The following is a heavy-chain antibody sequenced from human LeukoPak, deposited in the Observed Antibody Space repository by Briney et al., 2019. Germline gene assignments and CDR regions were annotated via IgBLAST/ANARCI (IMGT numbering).Heavy chain of an antibody. V-gene: IGHV4-59*01. CDR2: GST. J-gene: IGHJ4*02. CDR3: ARAVAGIFDY. Sequence: GSTYYNPSLKSRVSISVDTSKNQFSLKLSSVTAADTAVYYCARAVAGIFDYWGQGTLVTVSS. D-gene: IGHD6-19*01.